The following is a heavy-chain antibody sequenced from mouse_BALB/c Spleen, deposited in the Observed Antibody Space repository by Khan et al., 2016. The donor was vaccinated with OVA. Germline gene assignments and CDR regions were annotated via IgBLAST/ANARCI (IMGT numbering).Heavy chain of an antibody. CDR1: GYLITSDYA. J-gene: IGHJ4*01. Sequence: EVKLLESGPGLVKSSQSLSLICTVSGYLITSDYAWNWIRQFPGNKLKWMGYLKYSGSTNYNPVLKSLFSISRNTSKNQLFLQLNSMTTADTATYYCARDGTRYNYAMDYWGQGTSLTVSS. D-gene: IGHD1-1*01. V-gene: IGHV3-2*02. CDR2: LKYSGST. CDR3: ARDGTRYNYAMDY.